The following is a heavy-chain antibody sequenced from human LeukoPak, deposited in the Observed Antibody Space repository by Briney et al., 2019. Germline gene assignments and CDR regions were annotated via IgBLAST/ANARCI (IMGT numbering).Heavy chain of an antibody. D-gene: IGHD3-3*01. CDR2: IHYSGST. CDR3: ARLNDFWSGRYGMDV. V-gene: IGHV4-59*08. CDR1: GGSISHYY. J-gene: IGHJ6*02. Sequence: SETLSLTCTVSGGSISHYYWSWIRQPPGKGLEWVGYIHYSGSTNYNPSLKSRVTLSVDTSKNQFSLKVSSVTAADTAVYYCARLNDFWSGRYGMDVWGQGTTVAVSS.